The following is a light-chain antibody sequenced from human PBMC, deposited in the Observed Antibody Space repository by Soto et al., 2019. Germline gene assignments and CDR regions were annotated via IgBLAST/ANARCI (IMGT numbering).Light chain of an antibody. CDR1: SSDVGAYNY. CDR3: SSYTSSNTVL. Sequence: QSVLTQPASVSGSPGQSITISCTGTSSDVGAYNYVSWYQHYPGRAPKLMIYDVSNRPSGVSDRFSGSKSGSTASLTISGLQAEDASDYYCSSYTSSNTVLFGGGTKLTVL. V-gene: IGLV2-14*03. CDR2: DVS. J-gene: IGLJ2*01.